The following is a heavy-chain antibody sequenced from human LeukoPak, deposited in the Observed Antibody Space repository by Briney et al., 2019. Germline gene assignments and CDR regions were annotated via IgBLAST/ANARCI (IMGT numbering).Heavy chain of an antibody. CDR2: IYPGGNI. J-gene: IGHJ6*03. Sequence: GGSLRLSCAASEVTVTSNYMSWVRQAPGKGLQWVSVIYPGGNIYYADSVKGRFIISRDNSKNTLSLQMNSLTADDTAVYYCARGDIAVAEGQHSLSVYYYMDVWGKGTTVTVSS. D-gene: IGHD6-19*01. CDR3: ARGDIAVAEGQHSLSVYYYMDV. CDR1: EVTVTSNY. V-gene: IGHV3-53*01.